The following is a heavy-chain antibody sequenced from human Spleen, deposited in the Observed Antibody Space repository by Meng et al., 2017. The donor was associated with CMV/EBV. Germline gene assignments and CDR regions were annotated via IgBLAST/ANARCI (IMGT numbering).Heavy chain of an antibody. D-gene: IGHD2-2*01. CDR2: INPNSGGT. CDR3: ARDRPYCSSTSCQYYYYYYGMDV. CDR1: GYTFTGYY. Sequence: ASVKVSCKASGYTFTGYYMHWVRQAPGQGLEWMGWINPNSGGTNYAQKFQGRVTMTRDTSISTAYMELSRLRSDDTAVYYCARDRPYCSSTSCQYYYYYYGMDVWGQGTTVTVSS. V-gene: IGHV1-2*02. J-gene: IGHJ6*02.